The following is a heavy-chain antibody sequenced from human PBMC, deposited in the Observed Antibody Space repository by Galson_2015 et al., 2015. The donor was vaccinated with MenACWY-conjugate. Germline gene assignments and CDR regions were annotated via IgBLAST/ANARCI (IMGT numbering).Heavy chain of an antibody. CDR1: GGTFSSDS. J-gene: IGHJ5*02. CDR3: ARDDRGSFYNTLYWFDP. Sequence: SVKVSCKVSGGTFSSDSISWVRQAPGQGLELMGGIIPLSGNTNYVEKFQGRVTITADSSTNTVYMELSRLRSEDTAMYYCARDDRGSFYNTLYWFDPWGQGTQVTVSS. CDR2: IIPLSGNT. V-gene: IGHV1-69*13. D-gene: IGHD1-1*01.